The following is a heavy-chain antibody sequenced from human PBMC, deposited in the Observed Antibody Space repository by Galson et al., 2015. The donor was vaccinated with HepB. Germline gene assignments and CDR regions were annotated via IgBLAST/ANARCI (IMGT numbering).Heavy chain of an antibody. CDR1: GFSFFRYG. CDR3: ASGSGVTYPFNS. J-gene: IGHJ5*01. V-gene: IGHV3-30*03. D-gene: IGHD2-21*02. Sequence: SLRLSCAASGFSFFRYGIHWVRQAPGKGLEWVALISYDGSNKYYGDSVKGRFTISRDNSRNRLYLQMNSLRSEDSAVYYCASGSGVTYPFNSWGKGTLITVSS. CDR2: ISYDGSNK.